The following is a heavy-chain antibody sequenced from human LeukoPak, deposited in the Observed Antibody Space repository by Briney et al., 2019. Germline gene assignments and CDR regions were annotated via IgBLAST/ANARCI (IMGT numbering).Heavy chain of an antibody. V-gene: IGHV3-48*01. CDR2: ISSSSSTI. D-gene: IGHD3-22*01. J-gene: IGHJ4*02. CDR1: GFTFSSYS. Sequence: GGSLRLSCAGPGFTFSSYSMNWVRQAPGKGLEWVSYISSSSSTIYYADSVKGRFTISRDNAKNSLYLQMNSLRAEDTAVYYCARALRYYYDSSGHARPLYYFDYWGQGTLVTVSS. CDR3: ARALRYYYDSSGHARPLYYFDY.